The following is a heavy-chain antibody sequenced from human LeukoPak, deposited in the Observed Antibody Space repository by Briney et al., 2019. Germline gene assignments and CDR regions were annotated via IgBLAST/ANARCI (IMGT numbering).Heavy chain of an antibody. CDR2: INQDGSEN. CDR3: TKGRSNHY. Sequence: GSLRLSCAASGFTFSDFWMGWVRQAPGKGLEWVANINQDGSENYYVDPVKGRFTISRDNAKNSLYLQMNSLRAEDTAVYYCTKGRSNHYWGQGTLVTVST. D-gene: IGHD3-10*01. J-gene: IGHJ4*02. CDR1: GFTFSDFW. V-gene: IGHV3-7*01.